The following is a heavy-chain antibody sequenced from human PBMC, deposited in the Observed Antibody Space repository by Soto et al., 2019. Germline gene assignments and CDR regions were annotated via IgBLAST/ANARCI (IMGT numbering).Heavy chain of an antibody. CDR3: ARHPKTYYDILTGRGAFDI. J-gene: IGHJ3*02. CDR2: IYYSGST. CDR1: GGSISSNSNY. V-gene: IGHV4-39*01. D-gene: IGHD3-9*01. Sequence: PSETPSLTCTVSGGSISSNSNYWCWILHPQGKGLEWIGSIYYSGSTYYNPSLKSRVTISVDTSKNQFSLKLSSVTAADTAVYYCARHPKTYYDILTGRGAFDIWGQGKMVTVS.